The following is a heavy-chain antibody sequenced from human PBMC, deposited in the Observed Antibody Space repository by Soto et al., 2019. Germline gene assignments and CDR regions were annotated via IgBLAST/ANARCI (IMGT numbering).Heavy chain of an antibody. Sequence: ESGGGLVQPGGSLRLSCAASGLTFSNYAMSWVRQAPGKGLEWVSGITGSGGSTNYADFVKGRFTISRDNSKNTLYLQMNSLRAEDTAVYYCVKDLCGGSCQLDYWGQGTLVTVSS. CDR3: VKDLCGGSCQLDY. J-gene: IGHJ4*02. D-gene: IGHD2-15*01. CDR2: ITGSGGST. CDR1: GLTFSNYA. V-gene: IGHV3-23*01.